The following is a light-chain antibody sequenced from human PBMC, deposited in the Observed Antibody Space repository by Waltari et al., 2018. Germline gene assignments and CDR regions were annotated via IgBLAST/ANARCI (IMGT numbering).Light chain of an antibody. Sequence: QSVLTQPPSASGTPGQRVTISCSGGSSNIGTTPVNWYQQLPGTAPKLLIYTNNHRPSGVPDRFSGSQSGTSASLAISGLQVEDEADYYCAAWDDSLKGWVFGGGTKVTVL. CDR1: SSNIGTTP. J-gene: IGLJ3*02. CDR3: AAWDDSLKGWV. V-gene: IGLV1-44*01. CDR2: TNN.